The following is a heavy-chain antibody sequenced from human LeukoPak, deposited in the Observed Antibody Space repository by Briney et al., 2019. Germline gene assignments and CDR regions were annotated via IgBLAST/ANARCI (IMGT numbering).Heavy chain of an antibody. V-gene: IGHV3-23*01. CDR3: AKGGEYSNSWYWYFDY. CDR1: GFTFSSYA. D-gene: IGHD6-13*01. CDR2: ISGSGGST. Sequence: GGSLRLSCAASGFTFSSYAMSWVRQAPGKGLEWVSAISGSGGSTYYADSVKGRFTISRDNSKNTLYLQMNSLRAEDTAVYYCAKGGEYSNSWYWYFDYWGQGTLVTVSS. J-gene: IGHJ4*02.